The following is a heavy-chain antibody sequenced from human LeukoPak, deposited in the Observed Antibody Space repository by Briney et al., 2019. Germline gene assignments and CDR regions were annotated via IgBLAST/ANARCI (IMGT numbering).Heavy chain of an antibody. D-gene: IGHD3-22*01. V-gene: IGHV4-59*08. J-gene: IGHJ3*02. CDR1: GGSISSYY. CDR3: ARVHVNSGYYFGDAFDI. Sequence: SETLSLTCTVSGGSISSYYWSWIRQPPGKGLEWIGYIYYSGYTNYNPSLKSRVTISVDTSKNQFSLKLSSVTAADTAIYYCARVHVNSGYYFGDAFDIWGQGTMVTVSS. CDR2: IYYSGYT.